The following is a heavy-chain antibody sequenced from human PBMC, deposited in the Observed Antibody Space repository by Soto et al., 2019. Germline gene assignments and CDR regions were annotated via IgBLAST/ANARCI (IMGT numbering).Heavy chain of an antibody. CDR3: QGGDF. D-gene: IGHD3-16*01. CDR2: INDSGTT. J-gene: IGHJ4*02. Sequence: SETLSLTGEVSGGSLTGYDWLWDRQPPGKGLEWIDVINDSGTTYYNPSFKSRLTISITTAKRQLSLGLTSVTAADTGVYYCQGGDFCGQGTRVTVSS. CDR1: GGSLTGYD. V-gene: IGHV4-34*07.